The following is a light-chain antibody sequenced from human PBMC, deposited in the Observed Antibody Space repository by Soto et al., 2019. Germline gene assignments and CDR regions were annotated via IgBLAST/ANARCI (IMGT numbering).Light chain of an antibody. J-gene: IGKJ1*01. CDR2: GAS. Sequence: EIVMTQSPATLSVSPGESATLSCRASQSISGNLAWYQQKPGLSPRLLMYGASTRAPGIPARFSGSGSGTEFTLTISSLQSEDFAVYYCQQYDNWPRTFGQGTKVDIK. CDR1: QSISGN. CDR3: QQYDNWPRT. V-gene: IGKV3-15*01.